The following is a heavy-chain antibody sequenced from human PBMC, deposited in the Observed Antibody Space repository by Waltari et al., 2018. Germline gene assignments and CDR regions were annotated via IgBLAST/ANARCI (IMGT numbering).Heavy chain of an antibody. CDR2: IIPIFGTA. J-gene: IGHJ6*03. D-gene: IGHD2-2*01. CDR3: ARSRVVTPQARYMDV. Sequence: QVQLVQSGAEVNKPGCSVKVSCKASGGTLSSYALSWVRQAPGQGLEWMGRIIPIFGTANYAQKFQGRVTITADKSTSTAYMELSSLRSEDTAVYYCARSRVVTPQARYMDVWGKGTTVTISS. V-gene: IGHV1-69*13. CDR1: GGTLSSYA.